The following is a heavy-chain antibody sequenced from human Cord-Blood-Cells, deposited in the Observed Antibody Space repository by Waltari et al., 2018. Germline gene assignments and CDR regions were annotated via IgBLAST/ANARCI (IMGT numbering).Heavy chain of an antibody. CDR3: ARAASVYDFWSGYYDY. V-gene: IGHV4-38-2*02. D-gene: IGHD3-3*01. CDR2: SYHRGST. CDR1: GYSTSSGYY. J-gene: IGHJ4*02. Sequence: QVQLQESGPGLVKPSETLSLTCPVPGYSTSSGYYWGWIRQPPGKGLEWIGSSYHRGSTYYNPSLKSRVTISVDTSKNQFSLKLSSVTAADTAVYYCARAASVYDFWSGYYDYWGQGTLVTVSS.